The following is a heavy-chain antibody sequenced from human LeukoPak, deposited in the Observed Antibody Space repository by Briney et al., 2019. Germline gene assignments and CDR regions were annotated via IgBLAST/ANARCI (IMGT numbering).Heavy chain of an antibody. D-gene: IGHD3-16*01. V-gene: IGHV3-30-3*01. Sequence: GGSLRLSCAASGFTLSSYAMHWVRQAPGKGLEWVAVISYDGSNKYYADSVKGRFTISRDNSKNTLYLQMNSLRAEDTAVYYCARESAVWGSFDYWGQGTLVTVSS. CDR3: ARESAVWGSFDY. CDR1: GFTLSSYA. CDR2: ISYDGSNK. J-gene: IGHJ4*02.